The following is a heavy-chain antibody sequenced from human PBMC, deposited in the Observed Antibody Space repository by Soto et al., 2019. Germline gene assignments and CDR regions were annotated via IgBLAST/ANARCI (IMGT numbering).Heavy chain of an antibody. Sequence: EVQLLEAGGGLVQPGGSLRLSCAASGFTFSSYAMSWVRQAPGKGLEWVSAISGSGGSTYYPDSGTGRFTISRDNSKHRLSLQMLGLRAVEPAVSYCAKVLVGAVFYFFYGLAVWGQGTTVTVSS. CDR1: GFTFSSYA. CDR2: ISGSGGST. D-gene: IGHD1-26*01. V-gene: IGHV3-23*01. CDR3: AKVLVGAVFYFFYGLAV. J-gene: IGHJ6*02.